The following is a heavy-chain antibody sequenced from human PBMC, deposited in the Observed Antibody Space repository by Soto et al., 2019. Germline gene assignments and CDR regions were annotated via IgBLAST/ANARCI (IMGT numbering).Heavy chain of an antibody. CDR3: ARDLGNMDV. V-gene: IGHV3-11*01. J-gene: IGHJ6*02. Sequence: GGSLRLSCAGPGFAFSDYYMSWIRQAPGKGLEWVSYIGSNGDTIEYADSVKGRFTISRDNAKNSLYLQMNSLRAEDTAVYYCARDLGNMDVWGQGTTVTVSS. CDR2: IGSNGDTI. CDR1: GFAFSDYY.